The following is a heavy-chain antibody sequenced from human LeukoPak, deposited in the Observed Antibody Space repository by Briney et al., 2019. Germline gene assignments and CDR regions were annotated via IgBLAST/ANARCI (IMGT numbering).Heavy chain of an antibody. V-gene: IGHV3-33*01. J-gene: IGHJ6*02. CDR2: IWYDGSNK. CDR3: AREPLVGDYYYGMDV. D-gene: IGHD4-11*01. CDR1: GFTFSSYG. Sequence: GRSLRLSCAASGFTFSSYGMHWVRQAPGKGLEGVAVIWYDGSNKYYADSVKGRFTISRDNSKNTLYLQMNSLRAEDTAVYYCAREPLVGDYYYGMDVWGQGTTVTVSS.